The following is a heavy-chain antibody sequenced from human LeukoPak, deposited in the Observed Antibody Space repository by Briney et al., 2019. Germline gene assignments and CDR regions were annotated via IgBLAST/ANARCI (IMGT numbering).Heavy chain of an antibody. CDR3: ARRIGYSSAWPHWYFDL. D-gene: IGHD6-19*01. CDR2: ITHSGNT. Sequence: GSLRLSCAASGFVFSDYAIHWVRQPPGKGLEWIGEITHSGNTNYNSSLKSRVTISVDTSNNQFSLKLNSVTAADTSVYYCARRIGYSSAWPHWYFDLWGRGTLVTVSS. CDR1: GFVFSDYA. J-gene: IGHJ2*01. V-gene: IGHV4-34*01.